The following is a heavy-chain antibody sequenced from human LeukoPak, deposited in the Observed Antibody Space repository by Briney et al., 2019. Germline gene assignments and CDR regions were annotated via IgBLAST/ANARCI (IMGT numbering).Heavy chain of an antibody. CDR2: IHSDGTT. Sequence: KSSETLSLTCSVSGGSLTNYYWGWIRQPPGKGLEFIGYIHSDGTTNYDSSLQSRVAISLDTSKIQFSLRLYSVTAAGTALYYCARLNFRGGEALHFDSWGQGTLVTVSS. D-gene: IGHD3-16*01. V-gene: IGHV4-4*09. CDR3: ARLNFRGGEALHFDS. J-gene: IGHJ4*02. CDR1: GGSLTNYY.